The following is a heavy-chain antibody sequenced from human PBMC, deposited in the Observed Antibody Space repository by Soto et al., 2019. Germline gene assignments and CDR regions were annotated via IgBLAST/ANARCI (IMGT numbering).Heavy chain of an antibody. J-gene: IGHJ5*02. D-gene: IGHD2-2*01. V-gene: IGHV4-34*01. CDR1: GGSFSGYY. Sequence: QVQLQQWGAGLLKPSETLSLTCAVYGGSFSGYYWSWIRQPPGKGLEWIGEINHSGSTNYNPSLKSRVTISVDTSKNQCSLKLSSVTAADTAVYYCARIVVVPAAILNWFDPWGQGTLVTVSS. CDR3: ARIVVVPAAILNWFDP. CDR2: INHSGST.